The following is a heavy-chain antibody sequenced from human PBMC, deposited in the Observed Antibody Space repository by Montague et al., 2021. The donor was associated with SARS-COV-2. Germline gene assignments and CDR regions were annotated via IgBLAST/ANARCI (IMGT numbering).Heavy chain of an antibody. J-gene: IGHJ6*02. CDR1: GDSISSGDYH. D-gene: IGHD1-14*01. Sequence: TLSLTCTVSGDSISSGDYHWSWVRQPAGKGLEWIGYIYTLGSTNYNPFLKSRVTRSIDTSKNQFSLKPSSVTAADTAVYFCARSPYRTTYLNGMDVWGQGTPVTVSS. CDR2: IYTLGST. CDR3: ARSPYRTTYLNGMDV. V-gene: IGHV4-61*09.